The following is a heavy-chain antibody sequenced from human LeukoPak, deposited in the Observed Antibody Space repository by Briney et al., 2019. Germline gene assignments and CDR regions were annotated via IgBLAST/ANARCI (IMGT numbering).Heavy chain of an antibody. D-gene: IGHD3-3*01. CDR1: GYTFTSYG. CDR2: ISGYNGDT. CDR3: ARFWVFGADTSPPYHQGMDL. Sequence: GASVKVSCKASGYTFTSYGISWVRQAPGQGLEWMGWISGYNGDTAFAQKFQGRVTMTKDTSTTTAYMELRSLTSDDTAVYYCARFWVFGADTSPPYHQGMDLWGRGTTVTVSS. V-gene: IGHV1-18*01. J-gene: IGHJ6*02.